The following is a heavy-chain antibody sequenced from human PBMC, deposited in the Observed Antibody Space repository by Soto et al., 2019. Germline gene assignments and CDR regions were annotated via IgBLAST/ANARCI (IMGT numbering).Heavy chain of an antibody. CDR1: GGSISSGGYY. Sequence: SETLSLTCTVSGGSISSGGYYWSWIRQHPGKGLEWIGYIYYSGSTYYNPSLKSRVTISVDTSKNQFSLKLSSVTAADTAVYYCARGSSYDILTGYYKAYDYWGQGTLVTVSS. J-gene: IGHJ4*02. CDR2: IYYSGST. D-gene: IGHD3-9*01. CDR3: ARGSSYDILTGYYKAYDY. V-gene: IGHV4-31*03.